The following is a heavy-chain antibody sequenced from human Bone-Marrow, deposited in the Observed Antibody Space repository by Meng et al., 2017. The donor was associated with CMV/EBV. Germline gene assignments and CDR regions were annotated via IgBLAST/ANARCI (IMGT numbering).Heavy chain of an antibody. V-gene: IGHV3-48*03. CDR2: ISSSGSTI. CDR1: GFTFSSYE. D-gene: IGHD6-19*01. CDR3: ARSPSPGIAVGP. Sequence: GESLKICCAASGFTFSSYEMNWVRQAPGKGVEWVSYISSSGSTIYYADSEKGRFIISRDNAKNPLYLQMNSLRAEDTAVYYCARSPSPGIAVGPWGQGTLVTVSS. J-gene: IGHJ5*02.